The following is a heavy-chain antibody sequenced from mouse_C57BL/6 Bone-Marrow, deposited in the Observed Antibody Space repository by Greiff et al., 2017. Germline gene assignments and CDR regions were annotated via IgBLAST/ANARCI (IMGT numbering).Heavy chain of an antibody. V-gene: IGHV3-6*01. CDR1: GYSITSGYY. CDR3: ARGPPHWYFDV. J-gene: IGHJ1*03. Sequence: EVKLMESGPGLVKPSQSLSLTCSVTGYSITSGYYWNWIRQFPGNKLEWMGYISYDGSNNYNPSLKNRISITRDTSKNQFFLKLNSVTTEDTATYYCARGPPHWYFDVWGTGTTVTVSS. CDR2: ISYDGSN.